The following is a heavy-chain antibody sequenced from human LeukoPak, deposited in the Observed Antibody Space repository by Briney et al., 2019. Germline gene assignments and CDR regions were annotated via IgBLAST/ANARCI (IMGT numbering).Heavy chain of an antibody. D-gene: IGHD3-10*01. CDR3: AYSGRFGELFD. CDR2: VSTLGHTI. J-gene: IGHJ4*02. Sequence: GGSLRLSCAASGFIFSDYYMTWIRQAPGKGLEWISYVSTLGHTIYYADSVKGRFTISRDNAKNSLYLQMNNLRADDTAVYYCAYSGRFGELFDWGQGTLVTVSS. CDR1: GFIFSDYY. V-gene: IGHV3-11*01.